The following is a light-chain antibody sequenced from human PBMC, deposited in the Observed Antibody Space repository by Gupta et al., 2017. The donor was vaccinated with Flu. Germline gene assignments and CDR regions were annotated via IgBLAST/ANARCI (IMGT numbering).Light chain of an antibody. V-gene: IGKV1-5*03. CDR1: QSINIW. CDR3: QQYNSYPRT. J-gene: IGKJ1*01. CDR2: RAS. Sequence: IQMTQSPSTLSASVGDRVTITCRASQSINIWLAWYQQKPGKAPSLLIYRASSLEGGVPSRFSGSGSGTEFTLTISSLQPDDFATYYCQQYNSYPRTYGQGTKVEIK.